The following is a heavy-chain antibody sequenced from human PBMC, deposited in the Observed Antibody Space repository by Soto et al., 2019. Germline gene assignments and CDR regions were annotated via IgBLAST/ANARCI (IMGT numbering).Heavy chain of an antibody. CDR3: ARLIGDRWNDVNRWFDP. V-gene: IGHV1-3*01. CDR2: INAGNGNT. CDR1: GYTFTSYA. J-gene: IGHJ5*02. D-gene: IGHD1-1*01. Sequence: ASVKVSCKASGYTFTSYAMHWVRQAPGQRLEWMGWINAGNGNTKYSQKFQGRVSITRDTSASTAYMELRSLRSDDTAVYYCARLIGDRWNDVNRWFDPWGQGTLVTVSS.